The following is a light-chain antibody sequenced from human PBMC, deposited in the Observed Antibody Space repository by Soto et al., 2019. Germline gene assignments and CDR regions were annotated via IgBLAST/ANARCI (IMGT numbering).Light chain of an antibody. CDR2: TAS. Sequence: DIQMTQSPSTLSASEGDRVTITCRASQSVSSWLAWYQQKPGKAPKLLIYTASNLESGVPSRFRGSGSGTEFTLTITSLQPDDFATYYCQQYNSQSTFGQGTKVDIK. J-gene: IGKJ1*01. CDR3: QQYNSQST. CDR1: QSVSSW. V-gene: IGKV1-5*03.